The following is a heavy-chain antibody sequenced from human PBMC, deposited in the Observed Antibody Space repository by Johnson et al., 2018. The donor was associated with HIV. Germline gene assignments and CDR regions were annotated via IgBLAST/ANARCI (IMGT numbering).Heavy chain of an antibody. CDR1: GFTVSNNY. CDR3: AKFVGAGSYDAFDI. V-gene: IGHV3-66*01. D-gene: IGHD1-26*01. J-gene: IGHJ3*02. Sequence: VQLVESGGGMVQPGGSLRLSCAASGFTVSNNYMSWVRQAPGKGLEWVSILHSDGSTYYANSVKGRFTISRDNSKNTLYLQMNSLRAEDTAVYYCAKFVGAGSYDAFDIWGQGTMVTVSS. CDR2: LHSDGST.